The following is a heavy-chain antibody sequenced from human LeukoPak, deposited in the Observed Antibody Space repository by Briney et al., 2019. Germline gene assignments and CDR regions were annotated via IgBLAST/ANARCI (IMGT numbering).Heavy chain of an antibody. CDR2: IRQDEGLK. V-gene: IGHV3-7*01. Sequence: PGGSLRLSCAASGFTFGNYWMSWVRQAPGKGLEWLINIRQDEGLKHFADSVRGRFTISRDNARNSVYLQMNSLEAEDTAVYYCATDVGGGYFDHWGQGTQVTVSS. CDR3: ATDVGGGYFDH. CDR1: GFTFGNYW. J-gene: IGHJ4*02. D-gene: IGHD3-16*01.